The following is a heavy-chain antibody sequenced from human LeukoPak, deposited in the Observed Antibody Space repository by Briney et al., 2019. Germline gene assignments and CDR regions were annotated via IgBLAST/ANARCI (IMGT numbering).Heavy chain of an antibody. V-gene: IGHV4-34*01. J-gene: IGHJ6*03. CDR1: GGSFSGYY. CDR3: ARGGRSFDIVVVPAAPIYMDV. D-gene: IGHD2-2*01. CDR2: INHSGST. Sequence: SETLSLTCAVYGGSFSGYYWSWIRQPPGKGLEWIGEINHSGSTTYNPSLKSRVTISVDTSKNQFSLKLSSVTAADTAVYYCARGGRSFDIVVVPAAPIYMDVWGKGTTVTVSS.